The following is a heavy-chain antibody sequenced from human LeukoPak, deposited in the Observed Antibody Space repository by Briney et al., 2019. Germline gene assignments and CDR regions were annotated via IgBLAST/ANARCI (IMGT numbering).Heavy chain of an antibody. J-gene: IGHJ4*02. CDR3: ARDRGSGWFNFDY. Sequence: GASVKVSCTASGGTFSSYAISWVRQAPGQGLEWMGGIIPIFGTANYAQKFQGRVTITADESTSTAYMELSSLRSEDTAVYYCARDRGSGWFNFDYWGQGTLVTVSS. V-gene: IGHV1-69*13. D-gene: IGHD6-19*01. CDR1: GGTFSSYA. CDR2: IIPIFGTA.